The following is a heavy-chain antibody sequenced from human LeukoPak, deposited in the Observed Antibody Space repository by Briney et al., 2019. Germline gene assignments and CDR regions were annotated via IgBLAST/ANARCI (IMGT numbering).Heavy chain of an antibody. CDR2: INHSGST. J-gene: IGHJ4*02. CDR1: GGSFSRYY. D-gene: IGHD3-22*01. Sequence: SETLSLTCAVYGGSFSRYYWSWIRQPPGKGLEWIGEINHSGSTNYNPSLKSRVTISVDTSKNQFSLKLSSVTAADTAVYHCARFYYDSSGYYYVAYWGQGTLVTVSS. CDR3: ARFYYDSSGYYYVAY. V-gene: IGHV4-34*01.